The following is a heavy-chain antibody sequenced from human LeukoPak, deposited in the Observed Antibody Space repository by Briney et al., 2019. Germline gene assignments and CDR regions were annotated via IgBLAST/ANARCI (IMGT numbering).Heavy chain of an antibody. Sequence: GASVKVSCKASGYTFTSYGISWVRQAPGQGLEWMGWINPNSGGTNYAQKFQGRVTMTRDTSISTAYMELSRLRSDDTAVYYCARNKVRGSGWYSPGYWGQGTLVTVSS. J-gene: IGHJ4*02. V-gene: IGHV1-2*02. CDR1: GYTFTSYG. CDR2: INPNSGGT. D-gene: IGHD6-19*01. CDR3: ARNKVRGSGWYSPGY.